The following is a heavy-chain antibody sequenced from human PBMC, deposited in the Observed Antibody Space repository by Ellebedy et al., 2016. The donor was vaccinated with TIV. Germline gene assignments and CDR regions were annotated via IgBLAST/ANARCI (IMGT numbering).Heavy chain of an antibody. CDR3: ARGGDYGGNSRDYYYGMDV. Sequence: ASVKVSCKASGYTFSTFGITWVRQAPGQGLEWMGRIIPILGIENYAQKFQGRVTITADKSTSTAYMELSSLRSEDTAVYYCARGGDYGGNSRDYYYGMDVWGQGTTVTVSS. CDR2: IIPILGIE. J-gene: IGHJ6*02. CDR1: GYTFSTFG. D-gene: IGHD4-23*01. V-gene: IGHV1-69*04.